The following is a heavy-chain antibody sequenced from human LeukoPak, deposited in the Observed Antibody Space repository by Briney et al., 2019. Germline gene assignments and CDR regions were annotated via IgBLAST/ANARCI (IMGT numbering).Heavy chain of an antibody. CDR2: IYHSGSS. Sequence: SETLSLTCTVSGGSISGYYWCWIRQPPGKGLGWIGYIYHSGSSNYNPSLKIRVTISVDTYKNQFSLKLSSVTGADTAVYYCVRRLKYYYYGMDVWGQGTTVTVSS. J-gene: IGHJ6*02. CDR3: VRRLKYYYYGMDV. V-gene: IGHV4-59*08. CDR1: GGSISGYY.